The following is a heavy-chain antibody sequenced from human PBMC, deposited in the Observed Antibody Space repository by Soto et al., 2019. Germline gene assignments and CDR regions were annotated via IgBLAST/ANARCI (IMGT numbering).Heavy chain of an antibody. CDR2: ISSSDSTI. V-gene: IGHV3-48*03. Sequence: EVQLVESGGGLGQPGASLRISCAASGVSFNTYEMNWVRQAPGKGLEWVSYISSSDSTIYYADSVKGRFTVSRDNGKNSLYLQMNSLRAEDTAVYYCAYGGSCDYWGQGTQVTVSS. D-gene: IGHD1-26*01. CDR1: GVSFNTYE. J-gene: IGHJ4*02. CDR3: AYGGSCDY.